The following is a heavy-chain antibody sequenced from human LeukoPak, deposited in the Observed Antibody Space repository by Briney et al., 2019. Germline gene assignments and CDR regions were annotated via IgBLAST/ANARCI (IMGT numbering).Heavy chain of an antibody. CDR1: GIPFSNYT. CDR2: ISGSSRYI. J-gene: IGHJ4*02. Sequence: GGSLRLSCAASGIPFSNYTLTWVRQALGKGLVWVSSISGSSRYIHYSDSVRGRFSISRDNAKNSVYLQMDSLTADDTAVYYCARVNSALVVSSEGSWAGSLGFDHWGQGILVIVFS. V-gene: IGHV3-21*06. D-gene: IGHD3-22*01. CDR3: ARVNSALVVSSEGSWAGSLGFDH.